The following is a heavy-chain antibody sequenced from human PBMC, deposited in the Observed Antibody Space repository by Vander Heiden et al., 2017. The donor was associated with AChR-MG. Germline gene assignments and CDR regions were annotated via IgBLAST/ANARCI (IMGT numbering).Heavy chain of an antibody. CDR3: GSGRQWLVTHVGY. J-gene: IGHJ4*01. CDR1: GTPFSRYA. V-gene: IGHV3-23*01. CDR2: ISGSGGST. Sequence: EVQLLESGGGLVQPGGSLRLSCAAVGTPFSRYAMSWVGQAPGKGLVWLSAISGSGGSTYYAYSVKGRFTISRDNSMNTLYLQLKRLRAEDTAVYYCGSGRQWLVTHVGYWGDVTLVDVAS. D-gene: IGHD6-19*01.